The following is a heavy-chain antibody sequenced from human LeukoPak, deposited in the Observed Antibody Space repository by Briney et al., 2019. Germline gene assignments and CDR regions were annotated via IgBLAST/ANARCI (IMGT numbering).Heavy chain of an antibody. CDR3: ASGIVGATTDYYGMDV. CDR2: INPNSGGT. CDR1: GYTFTGYY. D-gene: IGHD1-26*01. V-gene: IGHV1-2*04. Sequence: GASVMVSCKASGYTFTGYYMHWVRQAPGQGLEWMGWINPNSGGTNYAQKFQGWVTMTRDTSISTAYMELSRLRSDDTAVYYCASGIVGATTDYYGMDVWGQGTTVTVSS. J-gene: IGHJ6*02.